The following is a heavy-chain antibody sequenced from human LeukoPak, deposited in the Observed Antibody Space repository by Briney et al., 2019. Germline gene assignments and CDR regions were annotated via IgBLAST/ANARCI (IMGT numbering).Heavy chain of an antibody. D-gene: IGHD3-22*01. V-gene: IGHV3-23*01. J-gene: IGHJ4*02. Sequence: GGSLRLSCAASGFTFSSYAMSWVRQAPGKGLEWVSAISGSGGSTYYADSVKGRFTISRDNSKNTLYLQMNSLRAEDTAVYYCAKPYYYDSRGYYPYYFDYWGQGTLVTVSS. CDR2: ISGSGGST. CDR3: AKPYYYDSRGYYPYYFDY. CDR1: GFTFSSYA.